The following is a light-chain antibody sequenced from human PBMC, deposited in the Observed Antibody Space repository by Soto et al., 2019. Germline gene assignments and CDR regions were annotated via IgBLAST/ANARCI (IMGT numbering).Light chain of an antibody. CDR1: ENIFRW. CDR3: QQYSTYRT. J-gene: IGKJ1*01. V-gene: IGKV1-5*03. Sequence: DIQMTQSPSNVSVSVGDRVTITCRASENIFRWLAWYHKRPGEAPRLLIQKASTLQSGVPSRFSGSGSGTDFTLTITSLQPEDFGTYYCQQYSTYRTFGQGTRV. CDR2: KAS.